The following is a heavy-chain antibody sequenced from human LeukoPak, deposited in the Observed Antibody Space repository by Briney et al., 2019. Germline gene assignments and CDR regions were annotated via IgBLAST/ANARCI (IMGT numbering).Heavy chain of an antibody. CDR1: GYTLTGYY. V-gene: IGHV1-2*02. CDR2: INPNSGGT. J-gene: IGHJ4*02. CDR3: AREGAGRNDY. D-gene: IGHD1-1*01. Sequence: ASVKVSCKASGYTLTGYYMHWVRQAPGQGLEWMGWINPNSGGTNYAQKFQGRVTMTRDTSINTAYVELSRLESDDSAVYYCAREGAGRNDYRGQGTLVTVSS.